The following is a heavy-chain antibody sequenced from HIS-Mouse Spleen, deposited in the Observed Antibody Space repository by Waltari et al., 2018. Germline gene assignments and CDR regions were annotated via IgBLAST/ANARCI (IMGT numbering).Heavy chain of an antibody. CDR3: AREIPYSSSWYDWYFDL. Sequence: QLQLQESGPGLVKPSETLSLTCTVSGCSISSSSYYWGWIRHPPGQGLEWIWSIYYSGSTYYNPSLKSRVTISVDTSKNQFSLKLSSVTAADTAVYYCAREIPYSSSWYDWYFDLWGRGTLVTVSS. D-gene: IGHD6-13*01. CDR2: IYYSGST. J-gene: IGHJ2*01. V-gene: IGHV4-39*07. CDR1: GCSISSSSYY.